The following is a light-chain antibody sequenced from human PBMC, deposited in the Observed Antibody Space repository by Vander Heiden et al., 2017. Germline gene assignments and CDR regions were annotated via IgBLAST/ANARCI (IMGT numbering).Light chain of an antibody. CDR2: RAS. CDR1: QSVNVF. CDR3: QQYISGGT. V-gene: IGKV1-5*03. J-gene: IGKJ1*01. Sequence: DIQMTQSPSTLSASVGDRVTITCRASQSVNVFLAWYRQKPGRAPKLLIYRASNLESGVPSRFSGSGSGTEFTLTISSLQPDDFATYYCQQYISGGTFGQGTKVEIK.